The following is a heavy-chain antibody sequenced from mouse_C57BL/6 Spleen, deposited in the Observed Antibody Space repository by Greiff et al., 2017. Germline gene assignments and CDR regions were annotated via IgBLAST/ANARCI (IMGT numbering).Heavy chain of an antibody. J-gene: IGHJ4*01. CDR1: GYAFTNYL. D-gene: IGHD2-4*01. CDR3: ARSGLNAMDY. CDR2: INPGSGGT. Sequence: VQLQQPGAELVRPGTSVKVSCKASGYAFTNYLIEWVQQRPGQGLEWIGVINPGSGGTNYNEKFKGKATLTADKSSSTAYMQLSSLTSEDSAVXFCARSGLNAMDYWGQGTSVTVSS. V-gene: IGHV1-54*01.